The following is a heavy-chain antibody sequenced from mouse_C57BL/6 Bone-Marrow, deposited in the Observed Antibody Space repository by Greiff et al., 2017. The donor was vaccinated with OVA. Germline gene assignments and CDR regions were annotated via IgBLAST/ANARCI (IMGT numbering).Heavy chain of an antibody. D-gene: IGHD2-12*01. CDR3: ARALLYYSPLGC. CDR1: GYTFTDYY. CDR2: INPYNGGT. Sequence: VQLQESGPVLVKPGASVKMSCKASGYTFTDYYMNWVKQSHGKSLEWIGVINPYNGGTTYNQKFKGKATLTVDKSSSTAYMELNSLTSEDSAVYYCARALLYYSPLGCWGQGTTLTVAS. V-gene: IGHV1-19*01. J-gene: IGHJ2*01.